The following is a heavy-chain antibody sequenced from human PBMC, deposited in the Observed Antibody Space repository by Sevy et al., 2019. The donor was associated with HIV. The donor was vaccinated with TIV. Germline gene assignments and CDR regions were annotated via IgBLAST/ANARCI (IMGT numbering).Heavy chain of an antibody. Sequence: GGSLRLSCAASGFTFSSYSMNWVRQAPGKGLEWVSYISSSSSTIYYADSVKGRFTISRDNAKNSLYLQMNSLRDEDTAVYYCARDPTPSSYYDFLSGYYFLDYWGQGTLVTVSS. CDR1: GFTFSSYS. D-gene: IGHD3-3*01. J-gene: IGHJ4*02. V-gene: IGHV3-48*02. CDR3: ARDPTPSSYYDFLSGYYFLDY. CDR2: ISSSSSTI.